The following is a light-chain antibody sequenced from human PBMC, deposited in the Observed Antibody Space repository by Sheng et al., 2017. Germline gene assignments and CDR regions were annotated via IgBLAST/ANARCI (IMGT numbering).Light chain of an antibody. Sequence: QSALTQPASVSGSPGQSITISCTGTTSDVGNYNYVSWYQQQPGKAPKVMIYDVTNRPSGVSNRFSGSKSGNTASLAITGLQAEDEADYYCQSYDSSLSGCVFGTGTRVTVL. CDR1: TSDVGNYNY. J-gene: IGLJ1*01. V-gene: IGLV2-14*03. CDR3: QSYDSSLSGCV. CDR2: DVT.